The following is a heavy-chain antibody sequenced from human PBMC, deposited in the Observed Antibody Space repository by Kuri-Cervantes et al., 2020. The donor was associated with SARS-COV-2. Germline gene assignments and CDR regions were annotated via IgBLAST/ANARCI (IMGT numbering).Heavy chain of an antibody. J-gene: IGHJ4*02. V-gene: IGHV1-18*01. D-gene: IGHD3-16*01. CDR2: ISGSTGNT. CDR3: ARDVGGSEDH. Sequence: ASVKVSCKTSGYDFLRNSMSWFRQAPGQGLEWMGWISGSTGNTIYTQKFQDRVTITTDTSTNTGYMELRSLTSDDTAVYYCARDVGGSEDHWGPGTLVTVSS. CDR1: GYDFLRNS.